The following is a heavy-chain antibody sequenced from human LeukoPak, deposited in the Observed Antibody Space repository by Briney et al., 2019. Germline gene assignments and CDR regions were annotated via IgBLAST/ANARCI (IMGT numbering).Heavy chain of an antibody. CDR1: GGSISSSSYY. CDR2: IYYSGST. D-gene: IGHD3-3*01. J-gene: IGHJ4*02. V-gene: IGHV4-39*01. Sequence: SETLSLTCTVSGGSISSSSYYWGWIRQPPGKGLEWIGSIYYSGSTYYNPSLKSRVTISVDTSKNQFSLKLSSATAADTAVYYCARHPPYYDFWSGYWSIEPFDYWGQGTLVTVSS. CDR3: ARHPPYYDFWSGYWSIEPFDY.